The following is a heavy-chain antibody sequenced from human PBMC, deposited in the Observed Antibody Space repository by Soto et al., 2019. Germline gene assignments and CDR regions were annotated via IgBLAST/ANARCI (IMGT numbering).Heavy chain of an antibody. CDR2: ISGSGGTT. D-gene: IGHD1-26*01. CDR1: AFPFSNYA. CDR3: AKRLGAEPYYLDY. Sequence: PGGSLRLSCAASAFPFSNYAMSWVRQSPGKGLEWVSSISGSGGTTNYADSVKGRFSISRDNSKNTVYLQMNSLRVEDTAVYYCAKRLGAEPYYLDYWGQGTLVTVSS. J-gene: IGHJ4*02. V-gene: IGHV3-23*01.